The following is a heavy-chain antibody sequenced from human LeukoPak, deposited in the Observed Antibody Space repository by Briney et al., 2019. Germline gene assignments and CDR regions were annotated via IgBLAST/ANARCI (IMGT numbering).Heavy chain of an antibody. CDR2: ISGDGGAT. D-gene: IGHD5-18*01. Sequence: GGSLRLSCAASGFTFDDVMHWVRQAPGKGLEWVSFISGDGGATYYADSAKGRFTISRDNGRKSLYLQMDSLRTEDTALYYCAKGGYTYGGRLFDYWGQGTLVTVSS. CDR3: AKGGYTYGGRLFDY. CDR1: GFTFDDV. V-gene: IGHV3-43*02. J-gene: IGHJ4*02.